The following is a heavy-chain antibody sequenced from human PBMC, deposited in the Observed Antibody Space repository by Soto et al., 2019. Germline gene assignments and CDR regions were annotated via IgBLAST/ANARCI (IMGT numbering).Heavy chain of an antibody. J-gene: IGHJ6*02. D-gene: IGHD5-12*01. CDR2: VSSSSSYI. V-gene: IGHV3-21*05. Sequence: RLSCAASGFTFSSYSMNWVRQAPGKGLEWVSYVSSSSSYIYYADSVKGRFTISRDNAKNSLYLQMNSLRAEDTAVYYCARAFGGYDGYYYYYGMDVWGQGTTVTVS. CDR1: GFTFSSYS. CDR3: ARAFGGYDGYYYYYGMDV.